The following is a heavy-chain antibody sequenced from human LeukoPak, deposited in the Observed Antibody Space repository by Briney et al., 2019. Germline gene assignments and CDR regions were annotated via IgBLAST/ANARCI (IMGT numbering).Heavy chain of an antibody. J-gene: IGHJ4*02. Sequence: ASVKVSCKASGYTFTSYDINWVRQATGQGLEWMGWMNPNSGNTGYAQKFQGRVTITRNTSISTAYMELSSLRSEDTAVYYCATGGYDSSGYYPTFDYWGQGTLVTVSS. D-gene: IGHD3-22*01. CDR3: ATGGYDSSGYYPTFDY. V-gene: IGHV1-8*03. CDR1: GYTFTSYD. CDR2: MNPNSGNT.